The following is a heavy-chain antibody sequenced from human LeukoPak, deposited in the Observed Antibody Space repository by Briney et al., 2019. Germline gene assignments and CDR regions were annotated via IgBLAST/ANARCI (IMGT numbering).Heavy chain of an antibody. CDR2: IYTSGST. CDR1: GGSISSYY. Sequence: SETLSLTCTVSGGSISSYYWSWIRQPAGKGLEWIGRIYTSGSTYYNPSLKSRVTISVDTSKNQFSLKLSSVTAADTAVYYCARVDGGYDYVWGSYRIDAFDIWGQGTMVTVSS. J-gene: IGHJ3*02. CDR3: ARVDGGYDYVWGSYRIDAFDI. V-gene: IGHV4-4*07. D-gene: IGHD3-16*02.